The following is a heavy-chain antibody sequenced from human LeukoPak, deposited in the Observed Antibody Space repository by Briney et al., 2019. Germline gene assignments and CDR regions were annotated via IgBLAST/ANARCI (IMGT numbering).Heavy chain of an antibody. CDR1: GFTFDDYT. Sequence: PGGSLRLSCAASGFTFDDYTMHWVRQAPGKGLEWVSLISWDGGSTYYADSVKGRFTISRDNSKNSLYLQMNSLRTEDTALYYCAKERGLAHYYGSGSYWDYWGQGTLVTVSS. CDR3: AKERGLAHYYGSGSYWDY. V-gene: IGHV3-43*01. J-gene: IGHJ4*02. D-gene: IGHD3-10*01. CDR2: ISWDGGST.